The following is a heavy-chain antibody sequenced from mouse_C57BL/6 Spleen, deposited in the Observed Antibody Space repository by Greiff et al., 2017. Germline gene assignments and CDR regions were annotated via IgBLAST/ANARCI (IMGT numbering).Heavy chain of an antibody. Sequence: VQLQQPGAELVKPGASVKLSCKASGYTFTSYWMHWVKQRPGQGLEWIGMIHPNSGSTNYNEKFKSKATLTVDKSTSTAYMQLSSLTSEDSAVYYCASSGYQDAMDYWGQGTSVTVSS. V-gene: IGHV1-64*01. CDR3: ASSGYQDAMDY. D-gene: IGHD3-2*02. CDR1: GYTFTSYW. CDR2: IHPNSGST. J-gene: IGHJ4*01.